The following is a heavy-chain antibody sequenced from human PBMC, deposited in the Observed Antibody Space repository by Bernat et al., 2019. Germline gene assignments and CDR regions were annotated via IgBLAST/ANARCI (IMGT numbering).Heavy chain of an antibody. D-gene: IGHD3-22*01. Sequence: QVQLVQSGAEVKKPGASVKVSCKASGYTFTSYGISWVRQAPGQGLEWMGWINAYNGNTNYAQKLQGRVTMTADTSTSTAYMELRSMSTDDTAVYYCARGDYYDSSGYYEHTCESIGFDDWGQGTLVTVSS. V-gene: IGHV1-18*01. J-gene: IGHJ5*02. CDR2: INAYNGNT. CDR3: ARGDYYDSSGYYEHTCESIGFDD. CDR1: GYTFTSYG.